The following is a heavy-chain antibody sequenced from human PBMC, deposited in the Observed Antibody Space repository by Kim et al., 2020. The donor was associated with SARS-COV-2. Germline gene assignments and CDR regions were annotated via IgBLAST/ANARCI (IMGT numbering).Heavy chain of an antibody. CDR3: ARERAPNKGAPGWYFDL. CDR2: ISAYNGNT. J-gene: IGHJ2*01. CDR1: GYTFTSYG. V-gene: IGHV1-18*01. Sequence: ASVKVSCKASGYTFTSYGISWVRQAPGQGLEWMGWISAYNGNTNYAQKLQGRVTMTTDTSTSTAYMELRSLRSDDTAVYYCARERAPNKGAPGWYFDLWGRGTLVTVSS. D-gene: IGHD3-16*01.